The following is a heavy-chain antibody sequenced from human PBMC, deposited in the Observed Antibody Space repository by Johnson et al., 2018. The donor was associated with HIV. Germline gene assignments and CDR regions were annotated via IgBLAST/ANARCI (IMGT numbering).Heavy chain of an antibody. D-gene: IGHD3-22*01. V-gene: IGHV3-11*04. Sequence: QVQLVESGGGLVKPGGSLRLSCAASGFMFSDYYMNWIRQAPGKWLECVSYISSSGSTIYYADSVKGRFTISRDNAKNSLYLQMNSLRDEDTAVYYCAKLFLTTDAVDIWGQGTMVTVSS. CDR3: AKLFLTTDAVDI. CDR2: ISSSGSTI. J-gene: IGHJ3*02. CDR1: GFMFSDYY.